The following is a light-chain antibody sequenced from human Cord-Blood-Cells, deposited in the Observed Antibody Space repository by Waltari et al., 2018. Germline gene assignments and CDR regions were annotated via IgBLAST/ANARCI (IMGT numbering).Light chain of an antibody. CDR1: QSISSY. J-gene: IGKJ1*01. CDR3: QQSYSTPPWT. CDR2: AAS. Sequence: DLQMTQSPSSLSASVGDRVTITCRASQSISSYLNWYQQKPGKAPKLLISAASSLQSGVPSRFSGSGSGTDFTLTISSLQPEDFATYYCQQSYSTPPWTFGQGTKVEIK. V-gene: IGKV1-39*01.